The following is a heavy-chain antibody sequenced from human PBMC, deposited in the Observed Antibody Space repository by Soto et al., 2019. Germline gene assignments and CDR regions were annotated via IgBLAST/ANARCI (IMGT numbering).Heavy chain of an antibody. V-gene: IGHV1-69*12. CDR2: IIPIFGTA. CDR1: GGTFSSYA. J-gene: IGHJ4*02. CDR3: ARLRDSYGYSDY. Sequence: QVQLVQSGAEVKKPGSSVKVSCKASGGTFSSYAISWVRQAPGQGLEWMGGIIPIFGTANYAQKLQGSVTTTADESTSPAYMALSSLRSEDAAVYYCARLRDSYGYSDYWCQGSLVIVSS. D-gene: IGHD5-18*01.